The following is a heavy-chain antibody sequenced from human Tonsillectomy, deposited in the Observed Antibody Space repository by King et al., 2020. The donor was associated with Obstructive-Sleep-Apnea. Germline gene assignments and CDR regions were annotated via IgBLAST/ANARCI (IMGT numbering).Heavy chain of an antibody. CDR1: GYSFTSYW. D-gene: IGHD4-23*01. CDR3: ATATTVVTENFDY. Sequence: QLVQSGAEVKKPGESLKISCKGSGYSFTSYWIGWVRQMPGKGLEWMGIIYPGDSYTRYSPSFQGQVTISADKSISTAYLQWSSLKASDTAMDYCATATTVVTENFDYWGQETLVTVSS. J-gene: IGHJ4*02. V-gene: IGHV5-51*01. CDR2: IYPGDSYT.